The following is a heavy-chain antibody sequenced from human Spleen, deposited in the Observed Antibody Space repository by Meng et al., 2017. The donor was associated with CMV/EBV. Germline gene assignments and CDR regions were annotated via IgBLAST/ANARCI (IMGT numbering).Heavy chain of an antibody. CDR3: VRTGSGRYFDY. CDR2: IRNKAYSDST. V-gene: IGHV3-72*01. D-gene: IGHD1-26*01. Sequence: GESLKISCAASGFTFGSHSMNWVRQAPGKGLEWVGRIRNKAYSDSTEYAASVKGRFTISRDDSKNSLYLQMNSLKTEHTAVYYCVRTGSGRYFDYCGQGTLVTVSS. J-gene: IGHJ4*02. CDR1: GFTFGSHS.